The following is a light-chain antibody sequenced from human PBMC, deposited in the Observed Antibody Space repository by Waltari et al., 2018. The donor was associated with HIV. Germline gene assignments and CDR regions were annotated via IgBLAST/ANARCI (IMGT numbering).Light chain of an antibody. CDR3: ASWDDNLRHWV. Sequence: QPKMTQAPSASKPPGQRITMSCSGSKSNIGNNFIYWYQQIPGAAPRLVMARNDRRPAGVPDLFSGTKSGTSAFLAITDLRLDDEATYGCASWDDNLRHWVFGGGTKLTVL. CDR2: RND. J-gene: IGLJ3*02. CDR1: KSNIGNNF. V-gene: IGLV1-47*01.